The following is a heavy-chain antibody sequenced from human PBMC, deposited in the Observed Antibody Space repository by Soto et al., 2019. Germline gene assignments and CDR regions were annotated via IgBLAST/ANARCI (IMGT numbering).Heavy chain of an antibody. CDR3: AKFASGSYPYYFDY. J-gene: IGHJ4*02. CDR2: ISYSGDTT. D-gene: IGHD1-26*01. Sequence: GSLRLSCAASGFTFSSFTMNWVRQAPGKGLEWVSAISYSGDTTYYADSVKGRFTISRDNSKDTLYLQMNSLRVEDTAIYYCAKFASGSYPYYFDYWGQGTLVTVSS. V-gene: IGHV3-23*01. CDR1: GFTFSSFT.